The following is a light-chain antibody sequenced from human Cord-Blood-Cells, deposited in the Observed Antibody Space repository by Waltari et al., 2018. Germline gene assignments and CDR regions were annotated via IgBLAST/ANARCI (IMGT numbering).Light chain of an antibody. CDR3: QQYYSTPDS. J-gene: IGKJ2*03. Sequence: DIVMTQSPDPLAVSLGERATINCTSSQSVLYSSKNKNYLAWYQQKPGQPPKLLIYLASTRESGVPDRFSGSGSGTDFTLTSSSLQAEDVAVYYCQQYYSTPDSFGQGTKLEIK. CDR1: QSVLYSSKNKNY. V-gene: IGKV4-1*01. CDR2: LAS.